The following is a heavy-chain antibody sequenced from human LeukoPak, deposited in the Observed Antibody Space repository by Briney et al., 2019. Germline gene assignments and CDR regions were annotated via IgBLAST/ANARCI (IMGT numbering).Heavy chain of an antibody. CDR3: AKDTGRRIFGVAYDAFDI. CDR1: GFTFSSYD. J-gene: IGHJ3*02. Sequence: GGSLRLSCAASGFTFSSYDMHWVRQAPGKGLEWVAVTRYDGSNNYYADSVKGRFTISRDNSKNTLYLQMNSLRPEDTAVYYCAKDTGRRIFGVAYDAFDIWGQGTMVTVSS. V-gene: IGHV3-30*02. CDR2: TRYDGSNN. D-gene: IGHD3-3*01.